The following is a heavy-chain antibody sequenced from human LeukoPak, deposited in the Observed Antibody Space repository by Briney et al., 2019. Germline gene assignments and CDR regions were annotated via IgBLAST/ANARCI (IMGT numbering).Heavy chain of an antibody. Sequence: ASVKVSCKVSGYTLTELSIHWVRQSPGKGLEWMGGFDPEDSKTVYAQKFQGRVTMTEDTSTDTAYMELSSLRSEDTAVFYCATDRGYWGQGTLVSVPS. V-gene: IGHV1-24*01. CDR1: GYTLTELS. J-gene: IGHJ4*02. CDR2: FDPEDSKT. CDR3: ATDRGY. D-gene: IGHD3-10*01.